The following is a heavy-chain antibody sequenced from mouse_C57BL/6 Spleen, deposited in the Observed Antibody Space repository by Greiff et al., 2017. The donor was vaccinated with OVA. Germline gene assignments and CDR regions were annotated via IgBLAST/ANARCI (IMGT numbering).Heavy chain of an antibody. CDR2: IYPGDGDT. D-gene: IGHD1-1*01. Sequence: VQLQESGPELVKPGASVKISCKASGYAFSSSWMNWVKQRPGKGLEWIGRIYPGDGDTTYTGKFKGKATLTADKSSSTAYMQLSSLASEDSAVYFCARGITTVRYFDVWGTGTTVTVSS. CDR1: GYAFSSSW. J-gene: IGHJ1*03. CDR3: ARGITTVRYFDV. V-gene: IGHV1-82*01.